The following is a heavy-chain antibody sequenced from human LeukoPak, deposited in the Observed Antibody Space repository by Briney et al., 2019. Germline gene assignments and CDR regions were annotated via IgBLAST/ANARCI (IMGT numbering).Heavy chain of an antibody. CDR2: INPNSGGT. CDR1: GGTFSSYA. Sequence: ASVKVSCKASGGTFSSYAISWVRQAPGQGLEWMGWINPNSGGTNYAQKFQGRITMTRDTSISTAYMELSRLRFDDTAVYYCARQGYGVTSQGAADYWGQGTLVTVSS. J-gene: IGHJ4*02. D-gene: IGHD4-23*01. V-gene: IGHV1-2*02. CDR3: ARQGYGVTSQGAADY.